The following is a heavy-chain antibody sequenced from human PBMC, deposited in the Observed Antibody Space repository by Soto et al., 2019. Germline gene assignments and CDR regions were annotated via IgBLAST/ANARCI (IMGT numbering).Heavy chain of an antibody. Sequence: EVQLVESGGGLVQFGGSLRLSCAASGFTFSSYWMHWVRQVPGKGLVWLSRIKGDGTNTNYADSVKGRFTISRDNVDNTLYLQMNSRRAEDTAVYYCARGVSGYYGFDYWGQGTLVTVSS. D-gene: IGHD5-12*01. CDR1: GFTFSSYW. CDR3: ARGVSGYYGFDY. V-gene: IGHV3-74*01. CDR2: IKGDGTNT. J-gene: IGHJ4*02.